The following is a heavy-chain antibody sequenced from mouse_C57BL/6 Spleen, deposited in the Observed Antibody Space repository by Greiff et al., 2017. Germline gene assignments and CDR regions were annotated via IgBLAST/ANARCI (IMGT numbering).Heavy chain of an antibody. V-gene: IGHV1-26*01. Sequence: VQLQQSGPELVKPGASVKISCKASGYTFTDYYMNWVKQSHGKSLEWIGDINPNNGGTSYNQKFKGKATLTVDKSSSTAYMELRSLTSEDSAVYYCARRNGNYAAWFAYWGQGTLVTVSA. CDR1: GYTFTDYY. CDR2: INPNNGGT. CDR3: ARRNGNYAAWFAY. J-gene: IGHJ3*01. D-gene: IGHD2-1*01.